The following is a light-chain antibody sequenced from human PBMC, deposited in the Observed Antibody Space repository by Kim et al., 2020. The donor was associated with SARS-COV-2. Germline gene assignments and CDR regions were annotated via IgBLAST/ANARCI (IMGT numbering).Light chain of an antibody. J-gene: IGLJ1*01. CDR2: DVT. CDR1: STDVGGYNY. CDR3: SSYTGSATYV. V-gene: IGLV2-14*01. Sequence: QSALTQPASVSGSPGQSITVSCTGTSTDVGGYNYVSWSQQHPGKAPKLIIYDVTKRPSGVPDRFSGSKSGNTASLTISGLQAEDEADYYCSSYTGSATYVFGTGTKVTVL.